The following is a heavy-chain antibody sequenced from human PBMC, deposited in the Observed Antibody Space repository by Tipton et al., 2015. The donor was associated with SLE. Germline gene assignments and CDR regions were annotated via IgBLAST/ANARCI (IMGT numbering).Heavy chain of an antibody. D-gene: IGHD2-15*01. CDR1: GFPFSDLA. CDR2: IYRGGTT. V-gene: IGHV3-23*03. Sequence: GSLRLSCTTSGFPFSDLAMTWVRQAPGKGLEWVSVIYRGGTTYYADSVKGRFTMSRDNSKNTIYLQMNSLTSEDTALYFCAKESVGAATAFDPRGQGTLVTVSS. J-gene: IGHJ5*01. CDR3: AKESVGAATAFDP.